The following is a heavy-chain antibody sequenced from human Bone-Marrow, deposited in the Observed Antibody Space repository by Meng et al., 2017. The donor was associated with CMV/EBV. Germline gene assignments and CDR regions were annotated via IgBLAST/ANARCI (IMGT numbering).Heavy chain of an antibody. J-gene: IGHJ4*02. CDR3: ARGRVCISSWYYLGPGAFDY. Sequence: GSLRLSCTVSGGSISSGDYYWSWIRQPPGKGLEWIGEINHSGSTNYNPSLKSRVTISVDTSKNQFSLKLSSVTAADTAVYYCARGRVCISSWYYLGPGAFDYWGQGTLVTVSS. CDR1: GGSISSGDYY. CDR2: INHSGST. V-gene: IGHV4-39*07. D-gene: IGHD6-13*01.